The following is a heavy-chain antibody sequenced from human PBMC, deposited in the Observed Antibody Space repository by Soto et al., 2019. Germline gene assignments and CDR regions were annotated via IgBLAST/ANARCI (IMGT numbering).Heavy chain of an antibody. CDR2: IWYDGSNK. Sequence: QVQLVESGGGVVQPGRSLRLSCAASGFTFSSYGMHWVRQAPGKGLEWVAVIWYDGSNKYYADSVKGRFTIPRDNSKNTMYLPMNSLRAEDTAVYYCARDGARAAAGFYNPCGQGTLVIVCS. V-gene: IGHV3-33*01. D-gene: IGHD6-13*01. CDR3: ARDGARAAAGFYNP. CDR1: GFTFSSYG. J-gene: IGHJ5*02.